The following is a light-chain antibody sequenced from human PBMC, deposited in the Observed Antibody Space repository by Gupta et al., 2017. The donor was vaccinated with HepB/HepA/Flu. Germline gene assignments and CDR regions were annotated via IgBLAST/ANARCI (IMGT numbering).Light chain of an antibody. J-gene: IGKJ2*01. CDR3: QHENNCPYT. Sequence: EIVMTQSPATLSVSPGERATLSCRASQSVSSDLAWYQQKPGQAPRLLIYGASTRATGIPARFSGSGSGTEFTLTISSRQSEDFAAYFCQHENNCPYTFGQGTKMEIK. CDR1: QSVSSD. V-gene: IGKV3-15*01. CDR2: GAS.